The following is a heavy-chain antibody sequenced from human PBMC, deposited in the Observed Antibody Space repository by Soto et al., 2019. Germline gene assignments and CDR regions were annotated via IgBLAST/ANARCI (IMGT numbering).Heavy chain of an antibody. CDR1: GGSISSGGYS. Sequence: QLQLQESGSGLMKPSQTLSLTCAVSGGSISSGGYSWSWIRQPPGKGLEWIGYIYHSGSTYYNPSLKSRVTISVDRSKNQFSLKLSSVTAADTAVYYCARSVLRHDYGGNFYFDYWGQGTLVTVSS. J-gene: IGHJ4*02. CDR2: IYHSGST. CDR3: ARSVLRHDYGGNFYFDY. V-gene: IGHV4-30-2*01. D-gene: IGHD4-17*01.